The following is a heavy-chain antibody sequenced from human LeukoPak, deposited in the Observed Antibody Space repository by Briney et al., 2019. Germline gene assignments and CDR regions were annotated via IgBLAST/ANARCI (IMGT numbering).Heavy chain of an antibody. V-gene: IGHV3-7*01. CDR3: RYSSRGGFDY. Sequence: GGSLRLSCAASGFTFSSYWMSWLRQAPGKGLEWVANIKPDGSEKYYVASVGGRFTISRDNAKNSLYLQMNSLRAEDTAVYYCRYSSRGGFDYWGQETLVTVSS. CDR1: GFTFSSYW. J-gene: IGHJ4*02. CDR2: IKPDGSEK. D-gene: IGHD6-13*01.